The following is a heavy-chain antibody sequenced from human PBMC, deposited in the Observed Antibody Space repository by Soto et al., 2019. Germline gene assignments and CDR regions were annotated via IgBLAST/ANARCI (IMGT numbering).Heavy chain of an antibody. Sequence: QVQLVESGGGVAQPGRSLRLSCAASGFTFSRYGMHWVRQAPGKGLEWVAVISYDGSNKYYADSVKGRFTISRDNSKNTLYLQINGLRAEDRAVYYCAKDPIAYNWNYDYFDYWGQGTLVTVSS. CDR2: ISYDGSNK. D-gene: IGHD1-7*01. CDR1: GFTFSRYG. CDR3: AKDPIAYNWNYDYFDY. J-gene: IGHJ4*02. V-gene: IGHV3-30*18.